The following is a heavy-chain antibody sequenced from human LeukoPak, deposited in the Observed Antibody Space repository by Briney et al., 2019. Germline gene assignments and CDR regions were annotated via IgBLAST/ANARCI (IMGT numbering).Heavy chain of an antibody. J-gene: IGHJ6*03. CDR3: ARIQGTRTSLRYFDWLGYYYYMDV. CDR2: IYYSGST. CDR1: GGSISSSSYY. D-gene: IGHD3-9*01. Sequence: SETLSLTCTVSGGSISSSSYYWGWIRQPPGDGLEWIGSIYYSGSTYYNPSLKSRVTISVDTSKNQFSLKLSSVTAADTAVYYCARIQGTRTSLRYFDWLGYYYYMDVWGKGTTVTISS. V-gene: IGHV4-39*01.